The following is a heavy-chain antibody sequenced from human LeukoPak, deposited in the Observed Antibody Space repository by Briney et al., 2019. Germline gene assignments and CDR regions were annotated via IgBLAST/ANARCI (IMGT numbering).Heavy chain of an antibody. Sequence: LSGGSLRLSCAASGFTFSRHGMHWVRQAPGKGLEWVAVIWYDGSNKYYADSVKGRFTISRDNSKNTLYLQMISLRAEDTAVYYYARGDLYGDYVILNWGQGTLVTVSS. D-gene: IGHD4-17*01. CDR3: ARGDLYGDYVILN. CDR2: IWYDGSNK. V-gene: IGHV3-33*01. J-gene: IGHJ4*02. CDR1: GFTFSRHG.